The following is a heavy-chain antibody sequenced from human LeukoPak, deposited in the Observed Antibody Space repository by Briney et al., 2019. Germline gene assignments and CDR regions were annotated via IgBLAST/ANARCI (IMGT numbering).Heavy chain of an antibody. CDR2: IKQDGSEK. D-gene: IGHD3-10*01. Sequence: GGSLRLSCAASGFTFSSYWMNWVRQAPGKGLEWVANIKQDGSEKYYVDSVRGRFTISRDNAKNSLYLQMNSLRAEDTAVYYCARDGVTMVRGVKVLDYYYYYMDVWGKGTTVTISS. J-gene: IGHJ6*03. CDR3: ARDGVTMVRGVKVLDYYYYYMDV. CDR1: GFTFSSYW. V-gene: IGHV3-7*01.